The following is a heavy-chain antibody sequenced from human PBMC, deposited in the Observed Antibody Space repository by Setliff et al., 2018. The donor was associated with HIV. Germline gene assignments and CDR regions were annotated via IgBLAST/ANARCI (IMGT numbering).Heavy chain of an antibody. CDR1: GFSLSYYR. CDR3: ARGPQYNFWGGYLGL. D-gene: IGHD3-3*01. V-gene: IGHV3-7*01. CDR2: IEQDGSEK. J-gene: IGHJ4*02. Sequence: GGSLRLSCAASGFSLSYYRMNWVRQAPGKGLEWVANIEQDGSEKYYVDSVKGRFTISRDNAKNTLYLQMTSLRAEDTAVYYCARGPQYNFWGGYLGLWGRGTLVTVSS.